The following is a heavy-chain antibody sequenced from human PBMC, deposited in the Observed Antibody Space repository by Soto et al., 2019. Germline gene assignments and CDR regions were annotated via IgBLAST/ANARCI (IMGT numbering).Heavy chain of an antibody. CDR1: GGSISSYY. Sequence: PSETLSLTCTVSGGSISSYYWSWIRQPAGKGLEWIGRIYTSGSTNYNPSLKSRVTMSVDTSKNQFSLKLSSVTAADTAVYYCAREWVEEYYDFWSGPDYYYYGMDVWGQGTTVTVSS. V-gene: IGHV4-4*07. CDR2: IYTSGST. CDR3: AREWVEEYYDFWSGPDYYYYGMDV. D-gene: IGHD3-3*01. J-gene: IGHJ6*02.